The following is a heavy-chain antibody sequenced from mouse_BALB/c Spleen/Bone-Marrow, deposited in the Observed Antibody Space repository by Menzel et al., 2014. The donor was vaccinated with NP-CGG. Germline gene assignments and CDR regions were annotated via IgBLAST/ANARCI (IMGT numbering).Heavy chain of an antibody. CDR3: ARHPIYYYGSSWGNYAMDY. CDR1: GFTFSSYI. Sequence: EVNLVESGGGLVQPGGSLKLSCAASGFTFSSYIMSWVRQTPEKRLEWVAYISNGGGSTHYPDTVKGRFTISRDNAKNTLYRQMSSLKSEDTAMYYCARHPIYYYGSSWGNYAMDYWGQGTSVTVSS. CDR2: ISNGGGST. V-gene: IGHV5-12-2*01. D-gene: IGHD1-1*01. J-gene: IGHJ4*01.